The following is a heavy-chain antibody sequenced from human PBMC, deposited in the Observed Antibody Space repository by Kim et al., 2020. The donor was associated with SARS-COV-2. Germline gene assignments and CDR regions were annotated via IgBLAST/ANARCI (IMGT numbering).Heavy chain of an antibody. CDR1: GGTFSSYA. Sequence: SVKVSCKASGGTFSSYAISWVRQAPGQGLEWMGGIIPIFGTANYAQKFQGRVTITADESTSTAYMELSSLRSEDTAVYYCARDILIRYYDILTGYYGMDVWGQGTTVTVSS. CDR2: IIPIFGTA. V-gene: IGHV1-69*13. D-gene: IGHD3-9*01. J-gene: IGHJ6*02. CDR3: ARDILIRYYDILTGYYGMDV.